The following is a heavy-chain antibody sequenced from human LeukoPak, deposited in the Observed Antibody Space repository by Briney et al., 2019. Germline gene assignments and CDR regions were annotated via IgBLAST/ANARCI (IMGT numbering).Heavy chain of an antibody. D-gene: IGHD5-18*01. J-gene: IGHJ4*02. CDR2: IYNSGRT. Sequence: PSETLSLTCTVSGGSISSYYWSWIRQPAGKGLEWIGRIYNSGRTNYSPSLKSRVTMSVDTSKNQFSLKLSSVTAADTAVYYCARELDSYQYYFDYWGQGTLVTVSS. CDR1: GGSISSYY. CDR3: ARELDSYQYYFDY. V-gene: IGHV4-4*07.